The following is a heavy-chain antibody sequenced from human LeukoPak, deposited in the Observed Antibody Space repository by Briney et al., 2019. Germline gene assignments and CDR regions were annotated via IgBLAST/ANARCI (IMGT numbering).Heavy chain of an antibody. CDR2: IYSGGRT. CDR1: GFTVSNNY. Sequence: GGSLRLSCAASGFTVSNNYMNWVRQAPGKGLEWVSIIYSGGRTHYADSVRGRFSISRDKSKNTLYLQMNSLRAEDAAVYFCARGNTAMSNWGQGTLVTVSS. V-gene: IGHV3-66*01. CDR3: ARGNTAMSN. D-gene: IGHD5-18*01. J-gene: IGHJ4*02.